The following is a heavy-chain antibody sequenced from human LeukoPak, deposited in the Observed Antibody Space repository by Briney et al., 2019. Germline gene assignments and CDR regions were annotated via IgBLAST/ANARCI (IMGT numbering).Heavy chain of an antibody. CDR2: IYYSGST. CDR3: ARGTAQTVNTYAFDI. V-gene: IGHV4-59*13. J-gene: IGHJ3*02. CDR1: GGSISTYY. D-gene: IGHD3-22*01. Sequence: SETLSLTCTVSGGSISTYYWSWIRQPPGKGLDWIGYIYYSGSTNYNPSLKSRVTISVDTSKNQFSLNLISVTAADTAVYYCARGTAQTVNTYAFDIWGRGTMVTVSS.